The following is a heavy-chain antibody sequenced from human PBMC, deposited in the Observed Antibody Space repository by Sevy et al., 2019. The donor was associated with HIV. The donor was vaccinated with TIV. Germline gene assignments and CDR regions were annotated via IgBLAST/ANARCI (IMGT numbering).Heavy chain of an antibody. D-gene: IGHD3-10*01. CDR2: IRYDGSNK. CDR1: GFTFSSYG. V-gene: IGHV3-30*02. J-gene: IGHJ4*02. CDR3: AKDLPDYYDSGSFRY. Sequence: GGSLRLSCAASGFTFSSYGMHWVRQAPGKGLEWVAFIRYDGSNKYYADSVKGRFTISRDNSKNTLYLQMNSLRAEDTAVYYCAKDLPDYYDSGSFRYWGQGTLVTVSS.